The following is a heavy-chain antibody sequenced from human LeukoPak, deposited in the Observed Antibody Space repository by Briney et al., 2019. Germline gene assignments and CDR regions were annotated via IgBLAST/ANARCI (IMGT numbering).Heavy chain of an antibody. V-gene: IGHV3-21*01. Sequence: GGSLRLSCAASGFTFSSYSMNWVRQAPGKGLEWVSSISSSSSYIYYADSVKGRFTISRDNAKNSLYLQMNSLRAEDTAVYYCARGQRGYSYGGDYWGQGTLVTVSS. D-gene: IGHD5-18*01. CDR3: ARGQRGYSYGGDY. CDR2: ISSSSSYI. CDR1: GFTFSSYS. J-gene: IGHJ4*02.